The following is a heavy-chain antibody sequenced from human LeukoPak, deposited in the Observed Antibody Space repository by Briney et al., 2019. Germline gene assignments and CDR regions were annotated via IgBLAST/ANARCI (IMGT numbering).Heavy chain of an antibody. J-gene: IGHJ4*02. V-gene: IGHV1-69*13. CDR1: GGTFSSYA. D-gene: IGHD3-22*01. CDR3: ARDGGPHYYDSSGYSNY. Sequence: PETSVKVSCKASGGTFSSYAISWVRQAPGQGLEWMGGIFPILGTANYAQKVQGRVTITADESTSTAYMEVSSLRSEDTTVYYCARDGGPHYYDSSGYSNYWGQGTLVTVSS. CDR2: IFPILGTA.